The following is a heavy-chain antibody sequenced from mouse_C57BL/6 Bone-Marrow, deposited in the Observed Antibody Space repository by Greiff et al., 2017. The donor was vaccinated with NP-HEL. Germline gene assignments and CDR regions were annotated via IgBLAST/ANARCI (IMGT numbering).Heavy chain of an antibody. CDR1: GFTFSSYA. J-gene: IGHJ3*01. CDR2: ISSGGDYI. CDR3: ARLGDGYYPFAY. D-gene: IGHD2-3*01. Sequence: EVHLVESGEGLVKPGGSLKLSCAASGFTFSSYAMSWVRQTPEKRLEWVAYISSGGDYIYYADTVKGRFTISRDNARNTLYLQMSSLKSEDTAMYYCARLGDGYYPFAYWGQGTLVTVSA. V-gene: IGHV5S21*01.